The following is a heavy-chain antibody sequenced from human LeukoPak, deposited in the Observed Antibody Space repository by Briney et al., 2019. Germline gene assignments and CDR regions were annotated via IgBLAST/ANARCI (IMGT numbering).Heavy chain of an antibody. CDR2: IYYSGST. J-gene: IGHJ4*02. V-gene: IGHV4-30-4*08. CDR1: GGSISSGDYY. D-gene: IGHD5-18*01. CDR3: ARVNTATLPFDY. Sequence: SETLSLTCTVSGGSISSGDYYWSWIRQPPGKGLEWIGYIYYSGSTYYNPSLKSRVTISVDTSKNQFSLKLSSVTAADTAMYYCARVNTATLPFDYWGQGTLVTVSS.